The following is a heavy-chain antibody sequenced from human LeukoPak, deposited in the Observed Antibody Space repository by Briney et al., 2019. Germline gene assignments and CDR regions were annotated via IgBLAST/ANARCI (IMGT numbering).Heavy chain of an antibody. Sequence: ASVKVSCKASGHTFTSYYMHWVRQAPGQGLEWMGIINPSGGSTSYAQKFQGRVTMTRDTSTSTVYMELSSLRSEDTAVYYCARDPTDYYDSRGYSWPYDYWGQGTLVTVSS. CDR3: ARDPTDYYDSRGYSWPYDY. D-gene: IGHD3-22*01. V-gene: IGHV1-46*01. CDR1: GHTFTSYY. CDR2: INPSGGST. J-gene: IGHJ4*02.